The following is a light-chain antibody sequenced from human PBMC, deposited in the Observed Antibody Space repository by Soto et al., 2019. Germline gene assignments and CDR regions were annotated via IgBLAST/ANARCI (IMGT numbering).Light chain of an antibody. CDR1: QSVATD. J-gene: IGKJ1*01. CDR2: RAS. V-gene: IGKV3-15*01. Sequence: ETVMTQSPATLSVSPGERATLSCRATQSVATDIAWYQQKPGQAPRLLIFRASTRATGIPVRCSGSGSETEFALTIGSLQSEAFAVYYCPQYDNWPLTFGQGTKVEIK. CDR3: PQYDNWPLT.